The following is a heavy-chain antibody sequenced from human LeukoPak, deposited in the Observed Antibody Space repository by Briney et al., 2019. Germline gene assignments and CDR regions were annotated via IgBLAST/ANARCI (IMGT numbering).Heavy chain of an antibody. CDR1: GYTFTSYG. J-gene: IGHJ4*02. V-gene: IGHV7-4-1*02. CDR2: INTNTGNP. Sequence: ASVKVSCKASGYTFTSYGIIWVRQAPGRGPEWMGWINTNTGNPTYAQGFTGRFVFSLDTSVSTAYLQISTLKAEDTAVYYCAISSTSIRRCMDYWGQGTLVTVSS. D-gene: IGHD6-6*01. CDR3: AISSTSIRRCMDY.